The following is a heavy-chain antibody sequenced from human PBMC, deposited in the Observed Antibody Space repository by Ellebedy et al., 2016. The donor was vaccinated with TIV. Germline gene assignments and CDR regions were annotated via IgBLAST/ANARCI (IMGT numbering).Heavy chain of an antibody. J-gene: IGHJ4*02. D-gene: IGHD6-6*01. CDR2: RKHDGREE. V-gene: IGHV3-7*01. Sequence: PGGSLRLSCVASGFTFSSYGMSWFRQAPGRGLDWVANRKHDGREEYYVDSVKGRFTISRDNDKNSLYLQMNSLGVEDTALYHCARSRYPGARSSFDSWGQGTLVTVSS. CDR3: ARSRYPGARSSFDS. CDR1: GFTFSSYG.